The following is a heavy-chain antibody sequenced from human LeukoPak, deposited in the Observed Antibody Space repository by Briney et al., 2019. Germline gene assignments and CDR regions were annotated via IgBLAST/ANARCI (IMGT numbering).Heavy chain of an antibody. J-gene: IGHJ3*02. CDR3: ARISSAYYRDAFDI. CDR2: FNPSDGAT. D-gene: IGHD3-22*01. V-gene: IGHV1-46*01. CDR1: GYIFISHY. Sequence: ASVKVSCKASGYIFISHYIHWVRQAPGQGLEWMGIFNPSDGATTYSQKFQARVTMNRDKSTSTVYMEVSGLRSEDTAVYYCARISSAYYRDAFDIWGQGTLVTVSS.